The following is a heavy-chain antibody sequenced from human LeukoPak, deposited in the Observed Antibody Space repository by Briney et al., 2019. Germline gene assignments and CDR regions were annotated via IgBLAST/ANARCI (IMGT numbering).Heavy chain of an antibody. CDR3: ARDSRYYYGSGSYQTVMLPNDY. J-gene: IGHJ4*02. CDR1: GGSISSSSYY. CDR2: IYYSGST. D-gene: IGHD3-10*01. V-gene: IGHV4-39*07. Sequence: KPSETLSLTCTVSGGSISSSSYYWGWTRQPPGKGLEWIGSIYYSGSTYYNPSLKSRVTISVDTSKNQFSLKLSSVTAADTAVYYYARDSRYYYGSGSYQTVMLPNDYWGQGTLVTVSS.